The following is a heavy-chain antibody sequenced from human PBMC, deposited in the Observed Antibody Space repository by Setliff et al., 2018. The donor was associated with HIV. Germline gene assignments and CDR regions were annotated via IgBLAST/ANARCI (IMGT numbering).Heavy chain of an antibody. D-gene: IGHD3-22*01. Sequence: PGGSLRLSCAASGFTFSSYEMNWVRQAPGKGLEWVSYISSSGSTIYYADSVKGRFTISRDNSKNTLYLQMNSLRAEDTAVYYCAKDRVYVKGYFDYWGQGAQVTVSS. V-gene: IGHV3-48*03. CDR1: GFTFSSYE. CDR2: ISSSGSTI. CDR3: AKDRVYVKGYFDY. J-gene: IGHJ4*02.